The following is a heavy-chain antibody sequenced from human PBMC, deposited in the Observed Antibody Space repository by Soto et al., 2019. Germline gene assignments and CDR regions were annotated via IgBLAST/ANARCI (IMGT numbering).Heavy chain of an antibody. D-gene: IGHD6-19*01. Sequence: EVQLLESGGGLVQPGGSLRLSCVASGFTFSSYGMSWVRQAPGKGLEWVSAISGSGGSTYYADSVKGRFTISRDNSKKTLYLQMHSLRVEDTAVYYCAKGLGIGEAPFDYWGQGTLVTVSS. J-gene: IGHJ4*02. CDR1: GFTFSSYG. V-gene: IGHV3-23*01. CDR2: ISGSGGST. CDR3: AKGLGIGEAPFDY.